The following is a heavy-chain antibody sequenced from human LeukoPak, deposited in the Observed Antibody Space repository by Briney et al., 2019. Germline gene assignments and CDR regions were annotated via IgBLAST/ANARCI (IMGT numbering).Heavy chain of an antibody. CDR2: SYPGDSDT. V-gene: IGHV5-51*01. CDR1: GYSFTSYW. CDR3: ARQGDYYDSSGYYYAAFDI. Sequence: GESLKISCKGSGYSFTSYWIGWVRQMPGKGLEWLGISYPGDSDTRYSPSFQGQVTISADKSISTAYLQWSSLKASDTAMYYCARQGDYYDSSGYYYAAFDIWGQGTMVTVSS. D-gene: IGHD3-22*01. J-gene: IGHJ3*02.